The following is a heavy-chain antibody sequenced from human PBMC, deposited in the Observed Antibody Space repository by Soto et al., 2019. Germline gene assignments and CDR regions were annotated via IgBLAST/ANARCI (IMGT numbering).Heavy chain of an antibody. CDR3: ARDLGAAYPEYFQH. V-gene: IGHV3-48*01. D-gene: IGHD1-26*01. CDR2: ISSSSSTI. Sequence: EVQLVESGGGLVQPGGSLRLSCAASGFTFSSYSMNWVRQAPGKGLEWVSYISSSSSTIYYADSVKGRFTISRDNAKNSLYLQRNSLRAEDTAVYYCARDLGAAYPEYFQHWGQGTLVTVSS. J-gene: IGHJ1*01. CDR1: GFTFSSYS.